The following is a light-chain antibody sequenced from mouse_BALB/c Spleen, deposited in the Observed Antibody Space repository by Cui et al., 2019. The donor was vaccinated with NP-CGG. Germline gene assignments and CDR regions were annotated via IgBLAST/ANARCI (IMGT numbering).Light chain of an antibody. CDR2: GTN. J-gene: IGLJ1*01. CDR1: TGAITTNNF. V-gene: IGLV1*01. CDR3: ALWYSNHWV. Sequence: AVVSQVSALTTSPGETVTLTCRSSTGAITTNNFANWVQEKPDHLFTGLIGGTNNRAPGVPARFSGSLIGDKAALTITGAQTEDEAIYFCALWYSNHWVFGGGTKLTVL.